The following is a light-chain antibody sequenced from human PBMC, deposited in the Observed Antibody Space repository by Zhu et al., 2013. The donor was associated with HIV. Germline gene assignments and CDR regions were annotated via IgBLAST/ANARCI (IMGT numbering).Light chain of an antibody. J-gene: IGKJ3*01. CDR2: GAS. V-gene: IGKV3-20*01. Sequence: EIVLTQSPATLSLSPGERATVSCRATKTINRGYLAWYQQKPGQAPRLLISGASTRATGIPDRFSGNGSGTDFTLTISRLAPEDFAVYFCHHHDFSPTFGPGTKVDI. CDR3: HHHDFSPT. CDR1: KTINRGY.